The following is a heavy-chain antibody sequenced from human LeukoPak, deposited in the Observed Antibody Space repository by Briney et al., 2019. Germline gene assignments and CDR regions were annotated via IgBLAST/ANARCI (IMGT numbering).Heavy chain of an antibody. CDR3: AKRQWLVPGHHEGD. D-gene: IGHD6-19*01. V-gene: IGHV3-23*01. J-gene: IGHJ4*02. CDR1: GFTFSSYA. Sequence: AGGSLRLSCAASGFTFSSYAMSWVRQAPGKGLEWVSAISGSGGSTYYADSVKGRFTISRDNSKNTLYLQMNSLRAEDTAVYYCAKRQWLVPGHHEGDWGQGTLVTVSS. CDR2: ISGSGGST.